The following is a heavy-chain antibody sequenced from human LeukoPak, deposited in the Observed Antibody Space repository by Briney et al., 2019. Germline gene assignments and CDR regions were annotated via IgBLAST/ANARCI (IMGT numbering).Heavy chain of an antibody. CDR2: IKQEGSEK. D-gene: IGHD2-15*01. Sequence: PGGSLRLSCAASGFTFSSYWMSWVRQAPGKGLEWVANIKQEGSEKYYVDSVKGRFTISRDNAKNSLYLQMNSLRAEDTAVYYCARGPSCSSVSCYTTGLFDYWGQGVLVTVSS. V-gene: IGHV3-7*01. J-gene: IGHJ4*02. CDR1: GFTFSSYW. CDR3: ARGPSCSSVSCYTTGLFDY.